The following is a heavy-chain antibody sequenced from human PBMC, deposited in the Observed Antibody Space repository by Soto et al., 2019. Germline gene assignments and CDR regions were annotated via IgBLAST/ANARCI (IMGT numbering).Heavy chain of an antibody. CDR2: INSDRDGST. CDR3: AKAISDYYAPSDY. J-gene: IGHJ4*02. Sequence: GGSLRLSCAASGFTFSSHWMHWVRQAPGKGLVWVSRINSDRDGSTYFADSVKGRFTISRDDSKSTLYLQMNGLRGDDTAIYYCAKAISDYYAPSDYWGQGTQVTVSS. CDR1: GFTFSSHW. D-gene: IGHD3-22*01. V-gene: IGHV3-74*01.